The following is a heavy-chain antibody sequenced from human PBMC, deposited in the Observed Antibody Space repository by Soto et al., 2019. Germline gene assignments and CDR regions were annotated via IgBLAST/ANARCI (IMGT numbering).Heavy chain of an antibody. CDR1: GGTFSTSA. CDR3: ARDSDRQQLGGNYCYILDV. CDR2: IMPVFATP. Sequence: QVQLMQSGAEVKKPGSSVKVSCKASGGTFSTSAISWVRQAPGEGLEWVGGIMPVFATPDYAQKFQGRVTIIEDEATTTTYQELTSLTTDDNAVYYCARDSDRQQLGGNYCYILDVWCQGNAITVSS. V-gene: IGHV1-69*12. D-gene: IGHD3-3*02. J-gene: IGHJ6*01.